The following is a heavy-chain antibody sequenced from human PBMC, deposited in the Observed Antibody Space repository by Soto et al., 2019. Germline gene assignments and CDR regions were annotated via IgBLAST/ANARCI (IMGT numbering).Heavy chain of an antibody. V-gene: IGHV4-30-4*01. CDR2: IYYSGST. CDR3: ARDLYYYDSSRYYVSSWFDP. J-gene: IGHJ5*02. CDR1: GGSISSGDYY. Sequence: SETLSLTCTVSGGSISSGDYYWSWIRQPPGKGLEWIGYIYYSGSTYYNPSLKSRVTISVDTSKNQFSLKLSSVTAADTAVYYCARDLYYYDSSRYYVSSWFDPWGQGTLVTVSS. D-gene: IGHD3-22*01.